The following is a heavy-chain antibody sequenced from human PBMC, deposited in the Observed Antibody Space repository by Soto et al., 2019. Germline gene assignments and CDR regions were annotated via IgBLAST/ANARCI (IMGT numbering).Heavy chain of an antibody. V-gene: IGHV4-39*01. Sequence: NPSETLSLTCTVSGGSISSSSYYWGWIRQPPGKGLEWIGSIYYSGSTYYNPSLKSRVTISVDTSKNQFSLKLSSVTAADTAVYYCARHSLPFLVVPAAIDNWFDPWGQGTLVTVSS. D-gene: IGHD2-2*02. CDR2: IYYSGST. CDR1: GGSISSSSYY. CDR3: ARHSLPFLVVPAAIDNWFDP. J-gene: IGHJ5*02.